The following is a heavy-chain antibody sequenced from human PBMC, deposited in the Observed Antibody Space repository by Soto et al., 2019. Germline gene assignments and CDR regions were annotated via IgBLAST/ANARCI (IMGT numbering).Heavy chain of an antibody. V-gene: IGHV3-48*03. CDR1: GFTFSSYE. D-gene: IGHD5-18*01. J-gene: IGHJ4*02. CDR2: ISSSGSTI. CDR3: AREDTAMVSFDY. Sequence: GGSLRLSCAASGFTFSSYEMNWVRQAPGKGLEWVSYISSSGSTIYYADSVKGRFTIPRDNAKNSLYLQMNSLRAEDTAVYYCAREDTAMVSFDYWGQGTLVTVSS.